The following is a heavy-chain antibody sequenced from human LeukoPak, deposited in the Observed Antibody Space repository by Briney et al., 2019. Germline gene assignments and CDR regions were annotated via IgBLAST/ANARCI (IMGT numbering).Heavy chain of an antibody. CDR1: GFTFSSSA. D-gene: IGHD2-15*01. Sequence: GGSLRLSCAASGFTFSSSAMSWVRQAPGKGLEWVSAISNNGGYTYYADSVQGRFTISRDNSKSTLCLQMNSLRAEDTAVYYCVKQLGYCSDGSCYFPYWGQGTLVTVSS. CDR2: ISNNGGYT. V-gene: IGHV3-23*01. J-gene: IGHJ4*02. CDR3: VKQLGYCSDGSCYFPY.